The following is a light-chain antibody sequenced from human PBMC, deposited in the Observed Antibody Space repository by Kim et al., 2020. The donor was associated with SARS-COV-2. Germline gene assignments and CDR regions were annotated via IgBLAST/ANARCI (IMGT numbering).Light chain of an antibody. CDR2: EVS. Sequence: QSALTQPPSASGSPGQSVTISCTGTSSDVGGYNYVSWYQQHPDKAPKLMIYEVSKRPSGVPDRFSFSKSGNTASLTVSGLQAEDEADYYCSSYAGSNNVVFGGGTQLTVL. CDR1: SSDVGGYNY. J-gene: IGLJ2*01. V-gene: IGLV2-8*01. CDR3: SSYAGSNNVV.